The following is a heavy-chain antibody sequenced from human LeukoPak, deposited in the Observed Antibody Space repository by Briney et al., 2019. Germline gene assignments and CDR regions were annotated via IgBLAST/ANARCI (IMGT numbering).Heavy chain of an antibody. CDR3: AREVGPAFGGAFDL. CDR1: GYTFTDDD. V-gene: IGHV1-2*02. J-gene: IGHJ4*02. CDR2: INPKKGDT. Sequence: ASVKVSCMASGYTFTDDDIHWVRQAPGQGLEWLGWINPKKGDTGYSEGIEGRVTMTRDTSISTVYMELRSLTSDDAAVYYCAREVGPAFGGAFDLWGLGTLVTVSS. D-gene: IGHD3-3*01.